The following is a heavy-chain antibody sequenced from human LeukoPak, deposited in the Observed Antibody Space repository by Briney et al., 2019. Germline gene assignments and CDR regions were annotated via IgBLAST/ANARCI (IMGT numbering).Heavy chain of an antibody. CDR2: IYYSGST. J-gene: IGHJ4*02. D-gene: IGHD6-19*01. CDR1: GGSISSYY. CDR3: TRDLGQWLVDY. V-gene: IGHV4-59*12. Sequence: PSETLSLTCTVSGGSISSYYWSWIRQPPGKGLEWIGYIYYSGSTNYNPSLKSRVTISVDTSKNQFSLKLNSVTAADTAVYYCTRDLGQWLVDYWGQGTLVTVSS.